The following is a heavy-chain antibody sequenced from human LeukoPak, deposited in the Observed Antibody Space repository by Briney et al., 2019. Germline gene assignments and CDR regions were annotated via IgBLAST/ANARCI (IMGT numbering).Heavy chain of an antibody. Sequence: GGSLRLSCAASGFTFSSYAMSWVRQAPGKGLEWVSAISGSGGSTYYADSVKGRFTISRDDSKNTLYLQMNSLRAEDTAVYYCAKDSRHCSSTSCYFYYGSGSYYNSPFDYWGQGTLVTVSS. CDR1: GFTFSSYA. D-gene: IGHD3-10*01. CDR3: AKDSRHCSSTSCYFYYGSGSYYNSPFDY. V-gene: IGHV3-23*01. CDR2: ISGSGGST. J-gene: IGHJ4*02.